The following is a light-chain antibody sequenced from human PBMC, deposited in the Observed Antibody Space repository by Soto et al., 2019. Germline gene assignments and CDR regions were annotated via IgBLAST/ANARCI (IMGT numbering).Light chain of an antibody. V-gene: IGKV3-20*01. CDR1: QSVSSSY. CDR3: QQYGSSPST. J-gene: IGKJ5*01. Sequence: PGERATLSCRASQSVSSSYLAWYQQKPGQAPGLLIYGASSRATGIPDRFSGSGSGTDFTLTIIRLEPEDFAVYYCQQYGSSPSTFGQGTRLEIK. CDR2: GAS.